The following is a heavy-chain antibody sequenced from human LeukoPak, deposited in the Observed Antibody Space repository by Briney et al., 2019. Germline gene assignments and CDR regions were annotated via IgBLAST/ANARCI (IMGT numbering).Heavy chain of an antibody. CDR2: ISGSGTT. D-gene: IGHD3-10*01. CDR3: AKDPMVRGSTYDY. CDR1: GFTFRTYA. V-gene: IGHV3-23*01. Sequence: GASLRLSCAASGFTFRTYAMSWVRQAPGKGLEWVSAISGSGTTYYADSVKGHFTISRDNSKITLYLQMNSLRAEDTAVYYCAKDPMVRGSTYDYWGQGALVTVSS. J-gene: IGHJ4*02.